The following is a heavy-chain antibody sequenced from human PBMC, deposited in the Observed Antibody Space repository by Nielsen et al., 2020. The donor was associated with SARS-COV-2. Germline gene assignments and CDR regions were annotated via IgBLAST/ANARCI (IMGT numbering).Heavy chain of an antibody. J-gene: IGHJ4*02. D-gene: IGHD3-3*01. Sequence: SETLSLTCTVSGYSISSDYYWGWIRQSPGKGLEWIGNIYHSGSTFYNPSLKSRVTMSVDTSKNQFSLRLSSVTAADTAVYYCASRFFLDYWGQGTLVTVSS. CDR3: ASRFFLDY. CDR1: GYSISSDYY. CDR2: IYHSGST. V-gene: IGHV4-38-2*02.